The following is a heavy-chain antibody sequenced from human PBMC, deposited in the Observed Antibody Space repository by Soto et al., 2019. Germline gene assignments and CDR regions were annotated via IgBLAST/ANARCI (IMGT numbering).Heavy chain of an antibody. CDR1: GFTFSSYA. Sequence: LRLSCAASGFTFSSYAMSWVRQAPGKGLEWVSAISGSGGSTYYADSVKGRFTISRDNSKNTLYLQMNSLRAEDTAVYYCGATIFGVVITRTPFDYWGQGTLVTVSS. CDR2: ISGSGGST. D-gene: IGHD3-3*01. V-gene: IGHV3-23*01. J-gene: IGHJ4*02. CDR3: GATIFGVVITRTPFDY.